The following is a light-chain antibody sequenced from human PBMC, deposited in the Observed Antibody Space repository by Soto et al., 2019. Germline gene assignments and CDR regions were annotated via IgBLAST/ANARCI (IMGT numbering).Light chain of an antibody. V-gene: IGKV3-15*01. Sequence: EIVMTQSPATLSVSPGERATLTCRASQSVRSNVAWYQQKPGQAPRLVIYGASMRATGIPVRFSGSGSGTQFTLTISSLQSEDFAVYYCQQYNTWPLYTFGQGTKVDI. CDR1: QSVRSN. CDR2: GAS. J-gene: IGKJ2*01. CDR3: QQYNTWPLYT.